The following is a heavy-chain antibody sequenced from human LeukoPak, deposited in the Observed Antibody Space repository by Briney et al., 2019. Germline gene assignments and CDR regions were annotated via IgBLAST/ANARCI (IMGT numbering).Heavy chain of an antibody. CDR2: VNSDGSST. D-gene: IGHD6-19*01. CDR1: GFTFSTYW. J-gene: IGHJ6*02. V-gene: IGHV3-74*01. Sequence: PGGSLRLSCAASGFTFSTYWMYWVRQSPGKGLVWVSRVNSDGSSTTYADSVKGRFTISRDNSKNSLYLQMNSLRTEDTALYYCAKSAVAGTNYYYGMDVWGQGTTVTVSS. CDR3: AKSAVAGTNYYYGMDV.